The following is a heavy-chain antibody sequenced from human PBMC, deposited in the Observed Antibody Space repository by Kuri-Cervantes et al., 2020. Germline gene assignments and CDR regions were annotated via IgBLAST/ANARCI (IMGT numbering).Heavy chain of an antibody. J-gene: IGHJ4*02. CDR1: GGSVSSGSYY. V-gene: IGHV4-61*01. Sequence: GSRRLSCTVSGGSVSSGSYYWSWIRQPPGKGLEWIGYIYYSGSTNYNPSLKSRVTISVDTSKNQFSLKLSSVTAADTAVYYCAGYGDYSVGLYYFDYWGQGTLVTVSS. CDR3: AGYGDYSVGLYYFDY. CDR2: IYYSGST. D-gene: IGHD4-17*01.